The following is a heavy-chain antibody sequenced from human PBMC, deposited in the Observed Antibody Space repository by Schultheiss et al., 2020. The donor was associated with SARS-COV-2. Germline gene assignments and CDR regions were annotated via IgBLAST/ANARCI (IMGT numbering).Heavy chain of an antibody. D-gene: IGHD2-2*01. CDR3: AIPGAYAGTYFDY. Sequence: SETLSLTCTVSGGSISSYYWSWIRQPPGKGLEWIGYVYHSGSTNYNPSLKSRVTISVDTSKNQFSLKMTSVAEADTAVYYCAIPGAYAGTYFDYWGQGTLVTVSS. V-gene: IGHV4-59*01. CDR2: VYHSGST. CDR1: GGSISSYY. J-gene: IGHJ4*02.